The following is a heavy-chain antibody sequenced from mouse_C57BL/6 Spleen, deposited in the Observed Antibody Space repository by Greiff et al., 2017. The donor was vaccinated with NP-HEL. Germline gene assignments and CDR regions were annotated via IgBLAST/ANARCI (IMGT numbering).Heavy chain of an antibody. D-gene: IGHD1-1*01. CDR2: IDPSDSET. CDR3: ARDYYGSSPYFDY. V-gene: IGHV1-52*01. J-gene: IGHJ2*01. CDR1: GYTFTSYW. Sequence: QVQLQQPGAELVRPGSSVKLSCKASGYTFTSYWMHWVKQRPIQGLEWIGNIDPSDSETHYNQKFKDKATLTVDKSSSTAYMQLSSLTSEDSAVYYCARDYYGSSPYFDYWGQGTTLTVSS.